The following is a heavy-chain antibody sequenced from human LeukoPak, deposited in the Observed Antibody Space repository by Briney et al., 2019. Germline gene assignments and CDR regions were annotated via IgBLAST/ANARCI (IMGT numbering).Heavy chain of an antibody. V-gene: IGHV3-66*01. CDR1: GFSVSSDY. D-gene: IGHD4-17*01. Sequence: PGGSLRLSCVGSGFSVSSDYMSWVRQAPGRGLEWVSIIYSDGSTYYANSVKGSFSIYRDSSKNTLYLQMNSLRGDDTAIYYCARDSGFSDYAYWGQGTQVTVSS. CDR2: IYSDGST. J-gene: IGHJ4*02. CDR3: ARDSGFSDYAY.